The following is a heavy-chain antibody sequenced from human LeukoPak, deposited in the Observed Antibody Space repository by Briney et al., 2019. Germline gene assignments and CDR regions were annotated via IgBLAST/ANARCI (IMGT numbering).Heavy chain of an antibody. V-gene: IGHV1-69*06. CDR1: GYTFTSYD. CDR2: IIPIFGTA. Sequence: SVKVSCKASGYTFTSYDINWVRQAPGQGLEWMGGIIPIFGTANYAQKFQGRVTITADKSTSTAYMELSSLRSEDTAVYYCARGRSGYDGVDYWGQGTLVTVSS. D-gene: IGHD5-12*01. J-gene: IGHJ4*02. CDR3: ARGRSGYDGVDY.